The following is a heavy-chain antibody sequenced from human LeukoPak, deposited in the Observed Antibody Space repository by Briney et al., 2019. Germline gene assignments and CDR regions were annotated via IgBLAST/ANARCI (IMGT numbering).Heavy chain of an antibody. D-gene: IGHD5-12*01. Sequence: SVKVSCKASGGTFSSYAISWVRQAPGQGLEWMGRIIPIFGIANYAQKFQGRVTITADKSTSTAYVELSSLRSEDTAVYYCARESDYDHWFDPWGQGTLVTVSS. J-gene: IGHJ5*02. CDR2: IIPIFGIA. CDR3: ARESDYDHWFDP. CDR1: GGTFSSYA. V-gene: IGHV1-69*04.